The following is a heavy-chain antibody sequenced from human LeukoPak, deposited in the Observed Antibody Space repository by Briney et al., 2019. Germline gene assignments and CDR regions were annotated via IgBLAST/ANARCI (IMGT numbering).Heavy chain of an antibody. CDR3: ARTHSSGRQFDY. Sequence: GGSLRLSCAASGFTFSSYAMHWVRQAPGKGLEWVAVISYDGSNKYYADSVKGRFTISRDNSKNTLYLQMNSLRAEDTAVYYCARTHSSGRQFDYWGQGTLVTVSS. CDR2: ISYDGSNK. J-gene: IGHJ4*02. V-gene: IGHV3-30*04. D-gene: IGHD3-22*01. CDR1: GFTFSSYA.